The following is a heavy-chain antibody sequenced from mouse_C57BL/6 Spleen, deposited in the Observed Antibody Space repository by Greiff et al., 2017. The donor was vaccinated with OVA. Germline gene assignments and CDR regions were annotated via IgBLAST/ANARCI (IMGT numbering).Heavy chain of an antibody. CDR2: INYDGSST. CDR1: GFTFSDYY. D-gene: IGHD1-1*01. J-gene: IGHJ1*03. Sequence: HLVESEGGLVQPGSSMKLSCTASGFTFSDYYMAWVRQVPEKGLEWVANINYDGSSTYYLDSLKSRFIISRDNAKNILYLQMSSLKSEDTATYYCAREDYYGSSRYFDVWGTGTTVTVSS. V-gene: IGHV5-16*01. CDR3: AREDYYGSSRYFDV.